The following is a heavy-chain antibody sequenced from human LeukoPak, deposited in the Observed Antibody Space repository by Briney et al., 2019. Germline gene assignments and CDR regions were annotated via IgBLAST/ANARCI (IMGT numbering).Heavy chain of an antibody. CDR1: GGSISNGGYY. CDR3: ARRAYSYGDFDY. Sequence: PSQTLSLTCTVSGGSISNGGYYWSWIRQHPGKGVEWIGYIYYSGSTYYNPSLKSRVTISVDTSKNQFSLKLSSVTAADTAVYYCARRAYSYGDFDYWGQGTLVTVSS. V-gene: IGHV4-31*03. D-gene: IGHD5-18*01. CDR2: IYYSGST. J-gene: IGHJ4*02.